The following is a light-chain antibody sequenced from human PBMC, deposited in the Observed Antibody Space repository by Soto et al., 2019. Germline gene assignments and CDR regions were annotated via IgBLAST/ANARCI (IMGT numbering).Light chain of an antibody. CDR1: QSVSSY. CDR3: QQYGTSLPYT. V-gene: IGKV3-20*01. Sequence: EIVLTQSPGTLSLSPGERATLSCRASQSVSSYLAWYQQKPGQAPRLLIYGASSRATGIPDKFSGSGSGTDFTLTIIRLEPEDFTVYYCQQYGTSLPYTFGQGTKLEIK. J-gene: IGKJ2*01. CDR2: GAS.